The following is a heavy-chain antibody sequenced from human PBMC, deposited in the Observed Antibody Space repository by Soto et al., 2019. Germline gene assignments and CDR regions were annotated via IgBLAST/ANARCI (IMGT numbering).Heavy chain of an antibody. V-gene: IGHV4-34*01. CDR1: CGAFSCYY. CDR3: ARGRHILTGYYRDLNYGMDV. D-gene: IGHD3-9*01. Sequence: PLETLSPTLAVYCGAFSCYYWGWVRQPPGKGVEWIGEINHSGSTNYNPSLKSRVTISVDTSKNQFSLKLSSVTAADTAVYYCARGRHILTGYYRDLNYGMDVWGQGTTVTVSS. CDR2: INHSGST. J-gene: IGHJ6*02.